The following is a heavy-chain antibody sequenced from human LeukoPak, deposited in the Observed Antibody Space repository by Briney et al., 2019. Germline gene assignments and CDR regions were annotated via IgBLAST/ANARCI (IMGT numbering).Heavy chain of an antibody. D-gene: IGHD3-22*01. CDR1: GYTFTGYY. J-gene: IGHJ4*02. CDR3: ARQSASYYYDSSGYYSDY. V-gene: IGHV1-69*02. CDR2: IIPILGIA. Sequence: GASVKVSCKASGYTFTGYYMHWVRQAPGQGLEWMGRIIPILGIANYAQKFQGRVTITADKSTSTAYMELSSLRSEDTAVYYCARQSASYYYDSSGYYSDYWGQGTLVTVSS.